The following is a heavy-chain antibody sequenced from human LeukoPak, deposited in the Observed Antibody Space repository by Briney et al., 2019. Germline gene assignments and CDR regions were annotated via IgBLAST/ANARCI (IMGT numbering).Heavy chain of an antibody. CDR1: GGSISSSSYY. J-gene: IGHJ4*02. V-gene: IGHV4-39*01. CDR3: ARLYCSSISCPPVDF. CDR2: IYYNGST. D-gene: IGHD2-2*01. Sequence: PSETLSLTCTVSGGSISSSSYYWGWIRQPPGKGLEWIGSIYYNGSTYYNPSLKSRVTISVDTSKNQLSLKLTSVTAADTAVYYCARLYCSSISCPPVDFWGQGTLVTVSS.